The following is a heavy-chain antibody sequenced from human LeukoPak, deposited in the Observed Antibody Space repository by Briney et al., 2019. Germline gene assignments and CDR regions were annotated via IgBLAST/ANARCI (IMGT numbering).Heavy chain of an antibody. Sequence: SQTLSLTCTVSGGSISSGGYYWSWIRQPPGKGLEWIGYIYHSGSTNYNPSLKSRVTFSLDTSKTQFSLKLTSVTAADTAVYYCARGFTSFQWFDLWGRGTLVTVSS. J-gene: IGHJ2*01. CDR3: ARGFTSFQWFDL. CDR1: GGSISSGGYY. D-gene: IGHD3-16*01. V-gene: IGHV4-30-2*01. CDR2: IYHSGST.